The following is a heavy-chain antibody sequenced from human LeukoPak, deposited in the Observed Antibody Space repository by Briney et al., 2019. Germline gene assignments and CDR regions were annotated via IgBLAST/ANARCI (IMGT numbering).Heavy chain of an antibody. Sequence: GSLRLSCAAPGFTVSSNYMSWIRQPPGKGLEWIGEINHSGSTNYNPSLKSRVTISVDTSKNQFSLKLSSVTAADTAVYYCASLRPDYYDSSGYSGSPYYYYGMDVWGQGTTVTVSS. CDR3: ASLRPDYYDSSGYSGSPYYYYGMDV. CDR2: INHSGST. D-gene: IGHD3-22*01. CDR1: GFTVSSNY. V-gene: IGHV4-34*01. J-gene: IGHJ6*02.